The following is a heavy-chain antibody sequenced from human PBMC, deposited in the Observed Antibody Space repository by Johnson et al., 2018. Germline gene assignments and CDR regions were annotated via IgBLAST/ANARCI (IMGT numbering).Heavy chain of an antibody. CDR3: AKSMYYYDSSGYLGAFDI. J-gene: IGHJ3*02. CDR1: GFTFDDFA. Sequence: VQLVQSGGGLVQPGRSLRLSCAASGFTFDDFAMHWVRPAPGKGLEWVSGISWNSGSIGYADSVKGRFTISRDNAKKSLYLQMNSLRPEDQALYYFAKSMYYYDSSGYLGAFDIWGQGTMVTVSS. V-gene: IGHV3-9*01. D-gene: IGHD3-22*01. CDR2: ISWNSGSI.